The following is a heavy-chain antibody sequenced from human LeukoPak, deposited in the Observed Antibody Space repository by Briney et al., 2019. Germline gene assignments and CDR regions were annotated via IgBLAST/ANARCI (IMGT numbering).Heavy chain of an antibody. CDR2: ITHKSGTT. D-gene: IGHD5-18*01. Sequence: ASVKVSCKASGYSSTEYYIHWVRQAPGQGFGWMGWITHKSGTTKFAPKFQGRVTLTSDTSITTAYMELSNLTSDDTAVYYCVIWSVGNSDMASFDYWGQRTLVTVSS. CDR1: GYSSTEYY. J-gene: IGHJ4*02. CDR3: VIWSVGNSDMASFDY. V-gene: IGHV1-2*02.